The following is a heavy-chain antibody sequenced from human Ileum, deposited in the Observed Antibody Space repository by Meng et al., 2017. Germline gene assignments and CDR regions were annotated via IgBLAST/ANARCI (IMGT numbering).Heavy chain of an antibody. CDR3: ARQTATYPSNWFDP. CDR1: VDSLSAYN. J-gene: IGHJ5*02. D-gene: IGHD2-21*02. CDR2: VYDGEAP. V-gene: IGHV4-59*08. Sequence: QVLLQESGPGLVKPSETLFRNCRVSVDSLSAYNWNWIRHAPGKGLEWLGYVYDGEAPNYNPSLQSRLTISMDKSANQFSLRLNSVTAADTAVYYCARQTATYPSNWFDPWGQGILVTVSS.